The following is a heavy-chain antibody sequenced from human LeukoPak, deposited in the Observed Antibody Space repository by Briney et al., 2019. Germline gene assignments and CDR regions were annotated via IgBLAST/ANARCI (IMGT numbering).Heavy chain of an antibody. CDR1: GFTVSSDY. J-gene: IGHJ4*02. V-gene: IGHV3-53*01. CDR3: AREHHPSASKYDFWSGYGAYYFDY. D-gene: IGHD3-3*01. Sequence: AGGSLRLSCAASGFTVSSDYMSWVRQAPGKGLEWVSVIYCGGSTYYADSVKGRFTISRDNSKNTLYLQMNSLRAEDTAVYYCAREHHPSASKYDFWSGYGAYYFDYWGQGTLVTVSS. CDR2: IYCGGST.